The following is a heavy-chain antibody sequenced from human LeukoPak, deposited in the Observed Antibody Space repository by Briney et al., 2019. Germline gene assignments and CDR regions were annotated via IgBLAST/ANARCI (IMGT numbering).Heavy chain of an antibody. CDR3: AREFGYCSGGSCYSLGYYFGY. Sequence: GGSLRLSCAASGFTFSSYSMNWVRQAPGKGLEWVSSISSSSSYIYYADSVKGRFTISRDNAKNSLYLQMNSLRAEDTAVYYCAREFGYCSGGSCYSLGYYFGYWGQGTLVTVSS. CDR1: GFTFSSYS. CDR2: ISSSSSYI. V-gene: IGHV3-21*01. D-gene: IGHD2-15*01. J-gene: IGHJ4*02.